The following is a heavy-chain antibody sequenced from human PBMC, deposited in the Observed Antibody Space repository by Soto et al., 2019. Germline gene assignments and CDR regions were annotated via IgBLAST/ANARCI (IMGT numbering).Heavy chain of an antibody. CDR1: GYSITSGYY. Sequence: PXATLSLTCAVSGYSITSGYYWCWIRQPPGKGLEWIGSINYIGTTHYSPSLKNRVKISVDTSRNQFSLKLSSVTAADTAVYYCATHYIRIRNWYDSWGQRTLVTGSS. CDR2: INYIGTT. D-gene: IGHD4-4*01. J-gene: IGHJ5*01. CDR3: ATHYIRIRNWYDS. V-gene: IGHV4-38-2*01.